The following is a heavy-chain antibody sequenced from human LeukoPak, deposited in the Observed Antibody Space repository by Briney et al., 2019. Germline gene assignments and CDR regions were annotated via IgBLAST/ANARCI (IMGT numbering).Heavy chain of an antibody. CDR1: GFTFSSYS. J-gene: IGHJ4*02. CDR3: AREAGRWLQFLDY. D-gene: IGHD5-24*01. Sequence: PGGSLRLSCAASGFTFSSYSTNWVRQAPGKGLEWVSSISSSSSYIYYADSVKGRFTISRDNAKNSLYLQMNSLRAEDTAAYYCAREAGRWLQFLDYWGQGTLVTVSS. V-gene: IGHV3-21*01. CDR2: ISSSSSYI.